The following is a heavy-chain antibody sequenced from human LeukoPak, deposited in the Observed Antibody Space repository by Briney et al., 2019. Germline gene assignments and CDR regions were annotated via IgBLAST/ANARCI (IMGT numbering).Heavy chain of an antibody. Sequence: GGSLRLSCAASGFTFSIYGMTWVRQAPGKGLEWVSYVIRSSSTIYYADSVKGRFTISRDNAKNSLYLQMNSLRAEDTAVYYCAKPFLTEQLLWFGELFYWGQGTLVTVSS. CDR2: VIRSSSTI. D-gene: IGHD3-10*01. J-gene: IGHJ4*02. CDR1: GFTFSIYG. V-gene: IGHV3-48*01. CDR3: AKPFLTEQLLWFGELFY.